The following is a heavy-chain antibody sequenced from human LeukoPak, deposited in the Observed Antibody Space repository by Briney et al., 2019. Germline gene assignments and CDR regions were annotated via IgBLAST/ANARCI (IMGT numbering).Heavy chain of an antibody. J-gene: IGHJ4*02. D-gene: IGHD1-26*01. Sequence: PSETLSLTCAVYGGSFSGYYWSWIRQPPGKGLEWIGEINHSGSTNYNPSLKSRVTISVDTSKNQFSLKLSSVTAADTAVYYCARASSGTFLFGPLDYWGQGNLVTVSS. CDR3: ARASSGTFLFGPLDY. V-gene: IGHV4-34*01. CDR2: INHSGST. CDR1: GGSFSGYY.